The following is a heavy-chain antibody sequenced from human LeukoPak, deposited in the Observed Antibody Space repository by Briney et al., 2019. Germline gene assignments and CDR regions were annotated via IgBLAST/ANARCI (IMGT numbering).Heavy chain of an antibody. CDR2: IDTNSFYI. Sequence: GGSLRLSCEASEFTLTGHSMNWVRQAPGKGLEWVASIDTNSFYIYHADSVTGRFTISRDNAKNSLYLQMNSLRAEDTAVYYCARDLGIDYGSVDNWGQGTLVTVSS. V-gene: IGHV3-21*01. CDR1: EFTLTGHS. CDR3: ARDLGIDYGSVDN. J-gene: IGHJ4*02. D-gene: IGHD3-10*01.